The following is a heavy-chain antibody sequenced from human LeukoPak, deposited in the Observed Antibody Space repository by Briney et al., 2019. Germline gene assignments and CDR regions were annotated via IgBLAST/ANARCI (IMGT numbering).Heavy chain of an antibody. CDR3: AKDYYDSSGYYYVYYYYYYYMDV. Sequence: GGSLRLSCAASGFTFSSYAMSWVRQAPGKGLEWVSAIRGSGGSTYYADSVKGRFTISRDNPKNTLYLQMNSLRAEDTAVYYCAKDYYDSSGYYYVYYYYYYYMDVWGKGTTVTVSS. CDR2: IRGSGGST. D-gene: IGHD3-22*01. V-gene: IGHV3-23*01. J-gene: IGHJ6*03. CDR1: GFTFSSYA.